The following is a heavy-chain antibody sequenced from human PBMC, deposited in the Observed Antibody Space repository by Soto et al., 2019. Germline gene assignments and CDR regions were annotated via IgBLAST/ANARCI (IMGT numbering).Heavy chain of an antibody. CDR2: ISYDGSNK. CDR3: AKDEGYSSSSYFDS. V-gene: IGHV3-30*18. Sequence: QVQLVESGGGVVQPGRSLRLSCAASGFTFSSYGMHWVRQAPGKGLEWVAVISYDGSNKYYADSVKGRFTISRDNSKNTLYLQMNSLRAEDTAVYYCAKDEGYSSSSYFDSWGQGTLVTVSS. CDR1: GFTFSSYG. D-gene: IGHD6-6*01. J-gene: IGHJ4*02.